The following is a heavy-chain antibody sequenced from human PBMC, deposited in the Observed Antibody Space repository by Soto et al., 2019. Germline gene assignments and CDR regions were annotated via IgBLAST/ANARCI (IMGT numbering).Heavy chain of an antibody. Sequence: GASVKVSCKASGYTFSNYGITWVRQAPGQGLEWMGWISAYNDNTDYAQKFQGRVTMTTDTSTSTAYMELRSLRSDDTAVYYCARVTDAFDIWGRGTMVTVSS. J-gene: IGHJ3*02. CDR1: GYTFSNYG. CDR3: ARVTDAFDI. D-gene: IGHD2-21*02. V-gene: IGHV1-18*01. CDR2: ISAYNDNT.